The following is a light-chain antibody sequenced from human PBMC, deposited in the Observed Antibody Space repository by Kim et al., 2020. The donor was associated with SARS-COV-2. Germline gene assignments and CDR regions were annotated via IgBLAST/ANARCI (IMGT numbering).Light chain of an antibody. CDR1: QSLSNW. J-gene: IGKJ4*01. CDR3: QEYNTYSLT. V-gene: IGKV1-5*01. CDR2: DAS. Sequence: ASVGDRVTITCRASQSLSNWLAWYQQKPGKAPNLLIYDASNLQSGVPSRFSGSGSGTEFTLTISSLQPDDFATYYCQEYNTYSLTFGGGTKVDIK.